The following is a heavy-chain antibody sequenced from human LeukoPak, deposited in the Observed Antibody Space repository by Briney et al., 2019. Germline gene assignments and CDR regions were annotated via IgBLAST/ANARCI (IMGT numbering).Heavy chain of an antibody. J-gene: IGHJ4*02. V-gene: IGHV3-30*03. CDR2: ISYNGVNK. Sequence: GGSLRLSCTASGFNFSGHAMHWVRQTPGKGLEWVAVISYNGVNKNYEDSVTGRFTISRDKSRNIVYGQMDSLRSEDTAVYYCARARTSWHGASIDYWGQGTLVTVSS. CDR3: ARARTSWHGASIDY. CDR1: GFNFSGHA. D-gene: IGHD1-14*01.